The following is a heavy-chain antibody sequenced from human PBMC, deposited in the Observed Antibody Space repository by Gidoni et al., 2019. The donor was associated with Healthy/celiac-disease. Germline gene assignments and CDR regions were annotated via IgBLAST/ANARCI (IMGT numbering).Heavy chain of an antibody. Sequence: QVQLQQWGAGLVKPSETLSLTCAVYGGSFSGYYWSWFRQPPGKGLEWIGEINHSGSTNYNPSLKSRVTISVDTSKNQFSLKLSSVTAADTAVYYCARGRGVVGGNYGMDVWGQGTTVTVSS. J-gene: IGHJ6*02. D-gene: IGHD1-26*01. CDR1: GGSFSGYY. CDR3: ARGRGVVGGNYGMDV. V-gene: IGHV4-34*01. CDR2: INHSGST.